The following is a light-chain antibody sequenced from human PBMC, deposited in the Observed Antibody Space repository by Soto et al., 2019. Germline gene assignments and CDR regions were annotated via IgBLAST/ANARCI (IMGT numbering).Light chain of an antibody. CDR1: QSISSY. CDR3: QQSYSTPWT. Sequence: DIQMTQSPSSLSASVGARVTITCRASQSISSYLNWYQQKPGKAPKLLIYAASSLQSGVPSRFSGSGTGTDFTHTISSLQPEDFATFYCQQSYSTPWTFGQGTKVEIK. V-gene: IGKV1-39*01. CDR2: AAS. J-gene: IGKJ1*01.